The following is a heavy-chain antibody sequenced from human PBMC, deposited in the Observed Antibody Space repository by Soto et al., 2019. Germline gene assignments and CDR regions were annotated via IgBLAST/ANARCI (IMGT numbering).Heavy chain of an antibody. J-gene: IGHJ4*02. V-gene: IGHV1-18*01. CDR3: AKNAVSGDYASHLDY. CDR2: INPYSGNT. D-gene: IGHD4-17*01. Sequence: QIHLVQSGPEVRKPGASVKLSCKTSGYTFITYGLTWVRQAPGEGLEWMWWINPYSGNTAFAEKFQDRITVTTDTSTDTAYMELEDLDSDDTAVYYCAKNAVSGDYASHLDYWGQGTLVAVST. CDR1: GYTFITYG.